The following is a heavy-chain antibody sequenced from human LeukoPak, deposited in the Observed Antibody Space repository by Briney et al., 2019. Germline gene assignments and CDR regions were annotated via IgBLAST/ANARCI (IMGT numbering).Heavy chain of an antibody. CDR3: AKETYSSGSYYFDY. CDR1: GFTVSSNY. Sequence: GGSLRLSCAASGFTVSSNYMSWVRQAPGKGLEWVSVIYSGGSTYYAGSVKGRFTISRDNSKNTLYLQMDSLRAEDTAVYYCAKETYSSGSYYFDYWGQGTLVTVSS. CDR2: IYSGGST. V-gene: IGHV3-53*05. D-gene: IGHD6-19*01. J-gene: IGHJ4*02.